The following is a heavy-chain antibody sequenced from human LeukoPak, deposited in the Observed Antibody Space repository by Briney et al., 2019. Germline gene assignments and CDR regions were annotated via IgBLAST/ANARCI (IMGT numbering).Heavy chain of an antibody. CDR2: ISYDGSNK. Sequence: QTGGSLRLSCAASGFTFSSYAMHWVRQAPDKGLEWVAVISYDGSNKYYADSVKGRFTISRDNSKNTLYLQMNSLRAEDTAVYYCARSTLIIPFDYWGQGTLVTVSS. CDR3: ARSTLIIPFDY. D-gene: IGHD2-21*01. CDR1: GFTFSSYA. V-gene: IGHV3-30-3*01. J-gene: IGHJ4*02.